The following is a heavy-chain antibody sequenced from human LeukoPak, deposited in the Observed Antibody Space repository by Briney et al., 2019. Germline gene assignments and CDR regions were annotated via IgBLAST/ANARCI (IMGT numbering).Heavy chain of an antibody. CDR2: TYYRSKWYN. V-gene: IGHV6-1*01. D-gene: IGHD5-24*01. J-gene: IGHJ4*02. CDR1: GDSVSSDSAA. CDR3: ARGYRDGYNYWAFDY. Sequence: SQTLSLTCAISGDSVSSDSAAWNWIRQSPSRGLKWLGRTYYRSKWYNDYAVSVKSRITINADTSKNQFSLQLNSVIPEDTAVYYRARGYRDGYNYWAFDYWGQGTLVTVSS.